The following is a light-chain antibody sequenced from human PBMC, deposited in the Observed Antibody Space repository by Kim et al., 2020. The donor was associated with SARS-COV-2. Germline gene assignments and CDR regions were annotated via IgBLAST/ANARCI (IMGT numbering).Light chain of an antibody. CDR3: QAWDSSTASCV. CDR2: QDS. CDR1: KLGDKY. Sequence: SYELTQPPSVSVSPGQTASITCSGDKLGDKYVCWYQQQPGQSPFLVIYQDSKRPSGVPERFSGSNSGNTATLTISGTQAMDEADYYCQAWDSSTASCVFGAGTQLTVL. V-gene: IGLV3-1*01. J-gene: IGLJ3*02.